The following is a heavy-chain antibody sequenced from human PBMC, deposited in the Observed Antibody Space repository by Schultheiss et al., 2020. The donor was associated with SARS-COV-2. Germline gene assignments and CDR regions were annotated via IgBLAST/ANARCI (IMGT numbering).Heavy chain of an antibody. CDR2: ISGSGGST. CDR1: GFTFSSYA. D-gene: IGHD1-26*01. CDR3: ARVRTLYSGSYLRAFDI. J-gene: IGHJ3*02. V-gene: IGHV3-23*01. Sequence: GGSLRLSCAASGFTFSSYAMSWVRQAPGKGLEWVSAISGSGGSTYYADSVKGRFTISRDNSKNTLYLQMNSLRAEDTALYYCARVRTLYSGSYLRAFDIWGQGTMVTVSS.